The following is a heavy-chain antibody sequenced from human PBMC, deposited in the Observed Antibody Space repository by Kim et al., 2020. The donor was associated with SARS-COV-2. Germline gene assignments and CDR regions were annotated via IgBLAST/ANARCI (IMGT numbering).Heavy chain of an antibody. J-gene: IGHJ3*02. CDR2: ISGSGGST. CDR1: GLTFSSYA. Sequence: GGSLRLSCAASGLTFSSYAMSWVRQAPGKGLEWVSAISGSGGSTYYADSVKGRFTISRDNSKNTLYLQMNSLRAEDTAVYYCAKGPVLRYFDWTNAFDIWGQGKMVTVSS. CDR3: AKGPVLRYFDWTNAFDI. D-gene: IGHD3-9*01. V-gene: IGHV3-23*01.